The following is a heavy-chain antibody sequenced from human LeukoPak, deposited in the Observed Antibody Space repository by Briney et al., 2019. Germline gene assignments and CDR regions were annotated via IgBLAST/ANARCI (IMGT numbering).Heavy chain of an antibody. V-gene: IGHV3-21*01. CDR1: GFTFSSYS. CDR2: ISSSSYI. D-gene: IGHD2-15*01. J-gene: IGHJ6*03. Sequence: PGGSLRLSCAASGFTFSSYSMNWVRQAPGKGLEWVSSISSSSYIYYADSVKGRFTISRDNAKNSLYLQMNSLRAEDTAVYYCARDEGYCSGGSCYSQHYSYSYMDVWGKGTTVTVSS. CDR3: ARDEGYCSGGSCYSQHYSYSYMDV.